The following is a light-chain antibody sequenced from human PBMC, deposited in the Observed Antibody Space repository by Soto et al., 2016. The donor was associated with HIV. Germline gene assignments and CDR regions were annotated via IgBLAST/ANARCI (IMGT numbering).Light chain of an antibody. J-gene: IGLJ1*01. CDR2: DDT. V-gene: IGLV3-21*03. CDR3: QVWDTYTNHFV. CDR1: NIGTKS. Sequence: SYVLTQPPSVSVAPGKTARITCGGNNIGTKSVHWYQQRPGQAPIMVVYDDTDRPSGIPERFSGSNSGNTATLTISRVEAGDEADYYCQVWDTYTNHFVFGPGTKVTVL.